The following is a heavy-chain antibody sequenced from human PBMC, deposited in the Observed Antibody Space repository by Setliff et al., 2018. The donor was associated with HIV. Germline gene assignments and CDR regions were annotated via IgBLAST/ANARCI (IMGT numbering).Heavy chain of an antibody. D-gene: IGHD3-22*01. CDR2: INWNGGST. CDR1: GFAFDDYG. Sequence: PGGSLRLSCAASGFAFDDYGMSWVRQAPGKGLEWVSGINWNGGSTGYADSVKGRFTISRDNAKNTVYLQMNSLRAEDTAEYYCAKELAASGLGYFDSWGRGILVTVSS. V-gene: IGHV3-20*04. CDR3: AKELAASGLGYFDS. J-gene: IGHJ4*02.